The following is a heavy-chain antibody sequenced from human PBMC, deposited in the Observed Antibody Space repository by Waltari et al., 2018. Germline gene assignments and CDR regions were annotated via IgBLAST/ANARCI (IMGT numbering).Heavy chain of an antibody. CDR1: GDSVSSNSAT. D-gene: IGHD6-19*01. CDR2: TYYRSTWYN. J-gene: IGHJ4*02. Sequence: QVQLQQSGPGLVKPSQTLSLTCAISGDSVSSNSATWNWIRQSPSRGLEWLVRTYYRSTWYNGYPVTVKSRITINPDTSKNQFSLQLNSVTPEDTAVYYCAREVPEVAGEVYDYWGQGTLVTVSS. V-gene: IGHV6-1*01. CDR3: AREVPEVAGEVYDY.